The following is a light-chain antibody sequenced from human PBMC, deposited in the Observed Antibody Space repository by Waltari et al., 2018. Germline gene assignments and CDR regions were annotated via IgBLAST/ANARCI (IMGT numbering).Light chain of an antibody. CDR1: KLENKY. CDR2: EDT. CDR3: QAWDSSTAV. Sequence: SYELIQPPSVSVSPGQTANITCSGDKLENKYACWYQQKPGQSPVLVIYEDTKRPSGIPERFSGSNSGNTATLTISGAQAMDEADYYCQAWDSSTAVFGGGTNLTVL. J-gene: IGLJ2*01. V-gene: IGLV3-1*01.